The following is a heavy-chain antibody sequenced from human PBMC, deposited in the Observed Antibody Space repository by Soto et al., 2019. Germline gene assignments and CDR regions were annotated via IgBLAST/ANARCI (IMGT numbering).Heavy chain of an antibody. CDR2: INPGGVST. CDR3: ARGGNGDNVGYWYFDL. CDR1: GYTFITYY. D-gene: IGHD4-17*01. J-gene: IGHJ2*01. Sequence: QVQLVQSGAEVKKPGASVEVSCKASGYTFITYYIHWVRHAPGQGLEWMGVINPGGVSTKYAQKFQDRVTMTSDTSTSTVYMDLSSLRSEYTAVYFCARGGNGDNVGYWYFDLWGRGTLVTVSP. V-gene: IGHV1-46*01.